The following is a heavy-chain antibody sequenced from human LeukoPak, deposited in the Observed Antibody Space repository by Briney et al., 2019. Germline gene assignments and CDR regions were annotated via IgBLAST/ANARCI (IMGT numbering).Heavy chain of an antibody. D-gene: IGHD5/OR15-5a*01. Sequence: GGSLRLSCAASGFTFSSYGMHWVRQAPGKGLEWVAVISYDGSNKYYADSVKGRFTISRDNSKNTLYLQMNSLRAEDTAVYYCAKCLEGYYYYYGMDVWGQGTTVTVSS. V-gene: IGHV3-30*18. CDR1: GFTFSSYG. CDR3: AKCLEGYYYYYGMDV. CDR2: ISYDGSNK. J-gene: IGHJ6*02.